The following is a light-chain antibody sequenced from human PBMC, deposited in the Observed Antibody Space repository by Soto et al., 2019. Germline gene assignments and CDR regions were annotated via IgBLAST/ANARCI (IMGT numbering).Light chain of an antibody. J-gene: IGLJ1*01. CDR2: SIS. V-gene: IGLV1-40*01. CDR3: ALFMGNGISV. Sequence: QSVLTQPPSVSGPPGQRVTISCTGSSSNFGAGYDVHWYQQLPGTAPKLLIYSISTRSSGVPDRFSGSILGNKAALTITGAQADDESDYYCALFMGNGISVFGTGTKLTVL. CDR1: SSNFGAGYD.